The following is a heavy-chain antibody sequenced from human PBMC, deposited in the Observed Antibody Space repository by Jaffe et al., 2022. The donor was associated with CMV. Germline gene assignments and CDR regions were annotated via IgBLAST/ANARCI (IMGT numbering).Heavy chain of an antibody. V-gene: IGHV1-3*01. D-gene: IGHD3-22*01. CDR2: INAGNGNT. J-gene: IGHJ6*03. Sequence: QVQLVQSGAEVKKPGASVKVSCKASGYTFTSYAMHWVRQAPGQRLEWMGWINAGNGNTKYSQKFQGRVTITRDTSASTAYMELSSLRSEDTAVYYCARDYYDSSGYHTIAYYYMDVWGKGTTVTVSS. CDR1: GYTFTSYA. CDR3: ARDYYDSSGYHTIAYYYMDV.